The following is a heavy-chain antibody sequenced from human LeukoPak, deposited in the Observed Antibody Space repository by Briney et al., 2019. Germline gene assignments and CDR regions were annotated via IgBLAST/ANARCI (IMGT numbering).Heavy chain of an antibody. Sequence: SETLSLTCTISGGSTTGYFWSWIRQPPGKGLEWIGYFFYSGGTLYNPSLESRVTISVDTSKTHFSLELTSVTAADTAVYYCARHMSVTYDAFDLWGRGTMVTVSS. J-gene: IGHJ3*01. CDR1: GGSTTGYF. D-gene: IGHD2-21*02. CDR2: FFYSGGT. CDR3: ARHMSVTYDAFDL. V-gene: IGHV4-59*08.